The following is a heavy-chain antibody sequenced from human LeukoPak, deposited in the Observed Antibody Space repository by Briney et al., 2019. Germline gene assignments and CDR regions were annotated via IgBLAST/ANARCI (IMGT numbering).Heavy chain of an antibody. CDR1: GFTFSSYS. J-gene: IGHJ3*01. CDR2: ISSSSSTI. D-gene: IGHD6-13*01. V-gene: IGHV3-48*04. Sequence: GGSLRLSCAASGFTFSSYSMNWVRQAPGKGLEWVSYISSSSSTIYYADSVKGRFTISRDNAKNSLYLHMNSLRAEDTALYYCTKESPAAEYFDVWGQGTLVTVSA. CDR3: TKESPAAEYFDV.